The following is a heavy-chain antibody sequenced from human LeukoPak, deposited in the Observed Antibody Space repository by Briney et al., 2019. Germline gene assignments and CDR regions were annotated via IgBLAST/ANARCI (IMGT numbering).Heavy chain of an antibody. Sequence: ASVKVSCKAPGYTFTSYGISWVRQAPGQGLEWMGWISAYNGNTNYAQKLQGRVTMTTDTSTSTAYMELRSLRSDDTAVYYCARAGTYDFWSGRPYGFDYWGQGTLVTVSS. CDR2: ISAYNGNT. CDR1: GYTFTSYG. CDR3: ARAGTYDFWSGRPYGFDY. J-gene: IGHJ4*02. V-gene: IGHV1-18*01. D-gene: IGHD3-3*01.